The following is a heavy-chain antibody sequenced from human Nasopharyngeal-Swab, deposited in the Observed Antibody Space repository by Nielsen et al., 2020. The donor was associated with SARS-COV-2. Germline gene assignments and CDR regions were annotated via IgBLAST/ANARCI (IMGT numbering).Heavy chain of an antibody. J-gene: IGHJ5*02. V-gene: IGHV3-30-3*01. CDR1: GFTFSSYA. CDR3: ARDRRNPRGSGSHRSLYNWFDP. CDR2: ISYDGSNK. Sequence: GESLKISCAASGFTFSSYAMHWVRQAPGKGLEWVAVISYDGSNKYYADSVQGRFTISRDNSKNTLYLQMNSLRAEDTAVYYCARDRRNPRGSGSHRSLYNWFDPWGQGTLVTVSS. D-gene: IGHD3-10*01.